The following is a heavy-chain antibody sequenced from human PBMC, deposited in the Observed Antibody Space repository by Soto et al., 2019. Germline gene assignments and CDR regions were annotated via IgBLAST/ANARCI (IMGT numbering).Heavy chain of an antibody. Sequence: QVQLQESGPGLVKPSGTLSLTCGVFGVSISNSHWWTWVRQPPVKGLEWIGEIYHTGSTNYNSSLMSRVTIALDKPNNHFSLKLSSVTAADTAVYYCAHRPIVGAAIWGQGTLVTVSS. J-gene: IGHJ4*02. V-gene: IGHV4-4*02. CDR2: IYHTGST. CDR1: GVSISNSHW. CDR3: AHRPIVGAAI. D-gene: IGHD1-26*01.